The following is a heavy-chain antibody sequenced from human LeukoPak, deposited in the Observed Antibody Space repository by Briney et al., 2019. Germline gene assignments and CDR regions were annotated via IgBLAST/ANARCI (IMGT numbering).Heavy chain of an antibody. J-gene: IGHJ3*02. D-gene: IGHD2-15*01. CDR2: INPSGGST. CDR1: GYTFTGYY. Sequence: GASVKVSCKASGYTFTGYYMHWVRQAPGQGLEWMGRINPSGGSTSYAQKFQGRVTMTRDMSTSTVYMELSSLRSEDTAVYYCAREVVVVVAATADAFDIWGQGTMVTVSS. V-gene: IGHV1-46*01. CDR3: AREVVVVVAATADAFDI.